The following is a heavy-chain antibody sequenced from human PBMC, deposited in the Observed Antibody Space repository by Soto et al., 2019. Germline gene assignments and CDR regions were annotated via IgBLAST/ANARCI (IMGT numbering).Heavy chain of an antibody. CDR2: ISDSGDNT. CDR3: AKAAVNWNDADAFDI. Sequence: GGSLRLSCAASEFTFSTYAMTWVRQAPGRGLQWVATISDSGDNTYYADSVKGRFTISRDNSKNTLCLQMNSLRAEDTAVYYCAKAAVNWNDADAFDIWGQGTMVTVSS. V-gene: IGHV3-23*01. D-gene: IGHD1-1*01. J-gene: IGHJ3*02. CDR1: EFTFSTYA.